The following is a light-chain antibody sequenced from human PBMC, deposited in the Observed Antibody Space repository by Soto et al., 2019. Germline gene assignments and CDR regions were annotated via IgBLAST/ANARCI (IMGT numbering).Light chain of an antibody. V-gene: IGKV1-39*01. J-gene: IGKJ5*01. CDR3: QQSYSTLIT. CDR1: QSISSY. CDR2: AAS. Sequence: DIQMTQSPSSLSASVGDRVTITCRASQSISSYLNWYQQKPGKAPKVLIYAASSWQSGVPSRFSGSGSGTEFTLTISSLQSEDFAAYYCQQSYSTLITFGQGTRLEIK.